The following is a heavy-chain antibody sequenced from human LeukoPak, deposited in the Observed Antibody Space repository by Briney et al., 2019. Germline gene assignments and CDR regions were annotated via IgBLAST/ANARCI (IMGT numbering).Heavy chain of an antibody. CDR2: INPSGGST. D-gene: IGHD3-10*01. CDR1: GYTFTSYY. Sequence: ASVKVSCKAPGYTFTSYYMHWVRQAPGQGLEWMGIINPSGGSTSYAQKFQGRGTMTRDTSTSTVYMELSSLRSEDTAVYYCARAWLAMVRGVPPDLGGQGTLVTVPS. CDR3: ARAWLAMVRGVPPDL. V-gene: IGHV1-46*01. J-gene: IGHJ4*02.